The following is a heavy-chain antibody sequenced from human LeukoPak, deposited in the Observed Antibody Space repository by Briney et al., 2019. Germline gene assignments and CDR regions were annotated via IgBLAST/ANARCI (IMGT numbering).Heavy chain of an antibody. V-gene: IGHV1-2*02. CDR3: ARGSLRYFDY. J-gene: IGHJ4*02. Sequence: ASVKVSCKASGYTFTGYYMHWVRQAPGQGLEWMGWINPNSGDTNYAQKFQDRVTMTRGTSISTAFMEVSRLRFDDTALYYCARGSLRYFDYWGQGTLVTVSS. CDR1: GYTFTGYY. CDR2: INPNSGDT. D-gene: IGHD3-10*01.